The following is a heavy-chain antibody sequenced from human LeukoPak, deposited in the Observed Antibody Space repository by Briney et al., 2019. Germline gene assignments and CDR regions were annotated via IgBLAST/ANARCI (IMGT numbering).Heavy chain of an antibody. Sequence: SETLSLTCTVSGGSISSGGYYWSWLRQPPGKGLEWIGFIYYSGSTTYNPSLKSRATISIDTSKNLFSLKLSSVTAADTAVYYCAREVFGGSVDFDYWGQGTLVTVSS. J-gene: IGHJ4*02. CDR3: AREVFGGSVDFDY. D-gene: IGHD2-15*01. V-gene: IGHV4-61*08. CDR1: GGSISSGGYY. CDR2: IYYSGST.